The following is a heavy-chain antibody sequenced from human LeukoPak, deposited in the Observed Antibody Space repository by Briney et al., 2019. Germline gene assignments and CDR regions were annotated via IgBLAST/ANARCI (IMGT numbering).Heavy chain of an antibody. V-gene: IGHV4-61*02. CDR1: GGSISSGSYY. CDR2: IYTSGST. J-gene: IGHJ6*02. CDR3: ARDHLGYCSGGSCYGCYYGMDV. D-gene: IGHD2-15*01. Sequence: SETLSLTCTVSGGSISSGSYYWSWIRQPAGKGLEWIGRIYTSGSTNYNPSLKSRVTISVDTSKNQFSLKLSSVTAADTAVYYCARDHLGYCSGGSCYGCYYGMDVWGQGTTVTVSS.